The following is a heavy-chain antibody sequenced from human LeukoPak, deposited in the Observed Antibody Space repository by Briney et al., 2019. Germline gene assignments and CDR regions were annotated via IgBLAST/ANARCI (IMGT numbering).Heavy chain of an antibody. V-gene: IGHV4-59*08. CDR3: AREAGPLFYDFWSGYYGDYGMDV. Sequence: SETLSLTCTVSGGSISSYYWSWIRQPPGKGLEWIGYIYYSGSTNYNPSLKSRVTISVDTSKNQFSLKLSSVTAADTAVYYCAREAGPLFYDFWSGYYGDYGMDVWGQGTTVTVSS. J-gene: IGHJ6*02. CDR1: GGSISSYY. CDR2: IYYSGST. D-gene: IGHD3-3*01.